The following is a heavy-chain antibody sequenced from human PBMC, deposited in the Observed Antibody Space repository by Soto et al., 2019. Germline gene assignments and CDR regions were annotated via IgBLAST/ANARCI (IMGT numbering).Heavy chain of an antibody. J-gene: IGHJ6*02. V-gene: IGHV4-39*01. CDR3: ARQPGYCSGSSCYGYYTREV. D-gene: IGHD2-2*01. Sequence: PSETLSLTCTVSGGSISSSSYYWGWIRQPPGKGLEWIGSIYYGGSTYYNPSLKSRVTISVDTPKNQFSLELSSVTAADTAVYSCARQPGYCSGSSCYGYYTREVWGQGTTVS. CDR2: IYYGGST. CDR1: GGSISSSSYY.